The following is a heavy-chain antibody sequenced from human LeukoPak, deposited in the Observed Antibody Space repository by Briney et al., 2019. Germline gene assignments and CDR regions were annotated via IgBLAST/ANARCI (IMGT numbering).Heavy chain of an antibody. J-gene: IGHJ4*02. Sequence: ASVKVSCKASGYTFNSYDISWVRQAPGQGLEWMAWISTYNGNTNYALKVQGRATMTTDTSTSTAYMELRSLRSDDTAVYYCARGIIGGHDFDYWGQGTLVAVPS. D-gene: IGHD3-16*01. CDR2: ISTYNGNT. CDR3: ARGIIGGHDFDY. V-gene: IGHV1-18*01. CDR1: GYTFNSYD.